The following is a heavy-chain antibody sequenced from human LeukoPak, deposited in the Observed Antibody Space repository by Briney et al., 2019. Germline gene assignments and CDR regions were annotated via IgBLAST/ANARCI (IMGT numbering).Heavy chain of an antibody. CDR3: ARDPYTGSMFDY. CDR2: IGHFTGDI. V-gene: IGHV3-21*01. J-gene: IGHJ4*01. Sequence: GGSLRLSCVTSGFTFKSSSMSWVRQAPGKGLEWVAFIGHFTGDIFYADSMKGRFNISRDDAKDSVYLQMNSLRVDDTAVYFCARDPYTGSMFDYWGHGTLVTVSS. CDR1: GFTFKSSS. D-gene: IGHD1-1*01.